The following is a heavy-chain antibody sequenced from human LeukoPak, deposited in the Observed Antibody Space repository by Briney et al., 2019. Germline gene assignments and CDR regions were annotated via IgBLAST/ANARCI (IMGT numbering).Heavy chain of an antibody. V-gene: IGHV4-39*07. J-gene: IGHJ6*02. CDR2: INHSGST. CDR1: GGSISSSSYY. Sequence: TSETLSLTCTVPGGSISSSSYYWGWIRQPPGKGLEWIGEINHSGSTNYNPSLKSRVTISVDTSKNQFSLKLSSVTAADTAVYYCARGPIFDWLSSNYYYYGMDVWGQGTTVTVSS. D-gene: IGHD3-9*01. CDR3: ARGPIFDWLSSNYYYYGMDV.